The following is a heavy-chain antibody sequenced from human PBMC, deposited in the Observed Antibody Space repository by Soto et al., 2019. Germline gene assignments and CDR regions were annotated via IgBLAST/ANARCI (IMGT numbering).Heavy chain of an antibody. J-gene: IGHJ4*02. CDR2: IYYSGST. V-gene: IGHV4-59*01. Sequence: SETLSLTCTVSGGSISSYYWSWIRQPPGKGLEWIGYIYYSGSTNYNPSLKSRVTISVDTSKNQFSLKLSSVTAADTAVYYCARGVRATYYYDSSGYFDFDYWGQGTLVTVSS. CDR1: GGSISSYY. CDR3: ARGVRATYYYDSSGYFDFDY. D-gene: IGHD3-22*01.